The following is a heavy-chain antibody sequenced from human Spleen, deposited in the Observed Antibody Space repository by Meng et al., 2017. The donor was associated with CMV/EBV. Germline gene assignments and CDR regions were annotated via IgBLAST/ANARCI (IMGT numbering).Heavy chain of an antibody. Sequence: GGSLRLSCAASGFTFSTYWMSWVRQAPGKGLEWVANIKQDGREKYYVDSVKGRFTISRDNAKNSLYLQMNGLRAEDTAVYYCASTRFGEFSFDYWGQGTLVTVSS. J-gene: IGHJ4*02. CDR2: IKQDGREK. CDR3: ASTRFGEFSFDY. V-gene: IGHV3-7*01. CDR1: GFTFSTYW. D-gene: IGHD3-10*01.